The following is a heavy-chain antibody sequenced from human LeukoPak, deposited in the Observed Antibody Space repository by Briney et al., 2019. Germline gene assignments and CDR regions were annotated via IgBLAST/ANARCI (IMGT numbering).Heavy chain of an antibody. D-gene: IGHD2-2*02. CDR3: ARAVVVVPAAIGGWFDP. CDR1: GGSFSGYY. V-gene: IGHV4-34*01. CDR2: INHSGST. J-gene: IGHJ5*02. Sequence: KPSETLSLTCAVYGGSFSGYYRSWIRQPPGKGLEWIGEINHSGSTNYNPSLKSRVTISVDTSKNQFSLKLSSVTAADTAVYYCARAVVVVPAAIGGWFDPWGQGTLVTVSS.